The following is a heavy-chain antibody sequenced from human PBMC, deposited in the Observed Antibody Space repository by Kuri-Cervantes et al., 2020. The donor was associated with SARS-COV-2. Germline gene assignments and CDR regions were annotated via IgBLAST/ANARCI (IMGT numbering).Heavy chain of an antibody. J-gene: IGHJ6*03. V-gene: IGHV4-34*01. CDR2: INHSGST. Sequence: GSLRLSCAVYGGSFSGYYWSWIRQPPGKGLEWIGEINHSGSTNYNPSLKSRVTISVDTSKNQFSLKLSSVTAADTAVYYCARGPYNWNYKKYYYYMDVWGKGTTVTVSS. CDR1: GGSFSGYY. D-gene: IGHD1-7*01. CDR3: ARGPYNWNYKKYYYYMDV.